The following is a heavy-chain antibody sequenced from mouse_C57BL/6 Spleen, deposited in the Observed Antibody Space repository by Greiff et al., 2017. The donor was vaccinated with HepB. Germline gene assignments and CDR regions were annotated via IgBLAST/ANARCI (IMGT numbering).Heavy chain of an antibody. Sequence: QVQLQQSGPGLVQPSQSLSITCTVSGFSLTSYGVHWVRQSPGKGLEWLGVIWSGGSTDYNAAFISRLSISKDNSKSQVFFKMNSLQADDTAIYYCARTLYDYDGPFDYWGQGTTLTVSS. V-gene: IGHV2-2*01. CDR3: ARTLYDYDGPFDY. J-gene: IGHJ2*01. CDR1: GFSLTSYG. D-gene: IGHD2-4*01. CDR2: IWSGGST.